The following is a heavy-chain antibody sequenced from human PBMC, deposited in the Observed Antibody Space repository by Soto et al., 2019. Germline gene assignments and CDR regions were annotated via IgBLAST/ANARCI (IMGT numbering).Heavy chain of an antibody. J-gene: IGHJ6*03. D-gene: IGHD3-10*01. CDR3: ARVTGMVRGAASYYYMDV. Sequence: GGSLRLSCAASGFTFSSYDMHWVRQATGKGLEWVSAIGTAGDTYYPGSVKGRFTISRENAKNSLYLQMNSLRAGDTAVYYCARVTGMVRGAASYYYMDVWGKGTTVTVSS. V-gene: IGHV3-13*01. CDR2: IGTAGDT. CDR1: GFTFSSYD.